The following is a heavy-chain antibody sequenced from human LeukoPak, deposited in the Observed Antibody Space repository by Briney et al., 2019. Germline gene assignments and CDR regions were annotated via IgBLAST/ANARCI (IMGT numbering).Heavy chain of an antibody. J-gene: IGHJ6*03. V-gene: IGHV3-20*04. CDR1: GFTFDDSG. Sequence: GGSLRLSCAASGFTFDDSGMSWVRQAPGKGLEWVSVISWNGGSTGYADSVKGRFTISRDNANNSLYLQMNSLRAEDTAVYYCARGPAPNYYYMDVWGKGTTVTISS. D-gene: IGHD1-14*01. CDR3: ARGPAPNYYYMDV. CDR2: ISWNGGST.